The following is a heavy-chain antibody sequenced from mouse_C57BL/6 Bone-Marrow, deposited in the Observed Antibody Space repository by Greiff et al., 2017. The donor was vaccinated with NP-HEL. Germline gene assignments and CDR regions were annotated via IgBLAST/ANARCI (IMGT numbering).Heavy chain of an antibody. D-gene: IGHD1-1*01. CDR2: IYPGSGNT. V-gene: IGHV1-76*01. Sequence: QVQLKESGAELVRPGASVKLSCKASGYTFTDYYINWVKQRPGQGLEWIARIYPGSGNTYYNEKFKGKATLTAEKSSSTAYMQLSSLTSEDSAVYFCARSPVVATGRDAMDYWGQGTSVTVSS. CDR3: ARSPVVATGRDAMDY. CDR1: GYTFTDYY. J-gene: IGHJ4*01.